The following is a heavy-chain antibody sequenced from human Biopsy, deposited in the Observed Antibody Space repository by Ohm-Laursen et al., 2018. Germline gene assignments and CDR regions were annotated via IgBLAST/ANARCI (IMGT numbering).Heavy chain of an antibody. CDR2: ISPSRGGP. Sequence: GASVKVSCNASGYTFTDYFLHWVRQAPGQGPEWMGWISPSRGGPNYAQKFQGRVTMIRDTSATTGYMELSSLRSDDTAVYYCARDIMNPIGGLVARSDVFDVWGQRTMVTVSS. CDR3: ARDIMNPIGGLVARSDVFDV. V-gene: IGHV1-2*02. J-gene: IGHJ3*01. CDR1: GYTFTDYF. D-gene: IGHD3-16*02.